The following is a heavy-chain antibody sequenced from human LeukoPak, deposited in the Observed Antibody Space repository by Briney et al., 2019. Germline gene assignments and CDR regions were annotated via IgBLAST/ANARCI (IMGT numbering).Heavy chain of an antibody. J-gene: IGHJ4*02. D-gene: IGHD6-19*01. Sequence: ASVKVSCKASGYTFTSYYMHWVRQAPGQGLEWIGIINPSGGSTSYAQKFQGRVTMTRDTSTSTVYMELSSLRSEDTAVYYCAANYHRNPGAGKAIDYWGQGTLVTVSS. CDR3: AANYHRNPGAGKAIDY. CDR2: INPSGGST. V-gene: IGHV1-46*01. CDR1: GYTFTSYY.